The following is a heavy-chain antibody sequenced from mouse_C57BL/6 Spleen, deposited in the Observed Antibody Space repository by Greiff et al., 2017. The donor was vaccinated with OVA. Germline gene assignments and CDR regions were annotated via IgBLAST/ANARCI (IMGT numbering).Heavy chain of an antibody. V-gene: IGHV5-6*01. D-gene: IGHD2-3*01. J-gene: IGHJ4*01. Sequence: EVQVVESGGDLVKPGGSLKLSCAASGFTFSSYGMSWVRQTPDKRLEWVATISSGGSYTYYPDSVKGRFTISRDNAKNTLYLQMSSLKSEDTAMYYCARDGSNYYAMDYWGQGTSVTVSS. CDR2: ISSGGSYT. CDR3: ARDGSNYYAMDY. CDR1: GFTFSSYG.